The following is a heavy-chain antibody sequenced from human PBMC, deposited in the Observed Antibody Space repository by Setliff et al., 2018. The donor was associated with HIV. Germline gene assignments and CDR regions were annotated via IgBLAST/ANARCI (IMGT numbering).Heavy chain of an antibody. J-gene: IGHJ4*02. V-gene: IGHV4-39*02. CDR2: IYYTGST. D-gene: IGHD3-22*01. CDR3: ARATYYYDSSGYYYDYFDY. Sequence: PSETLSLTCIVSGGSIRSSSYYWGWIRQPPGKGLEWIGTIYYTGSTNYNPSLKSRVTISLDMSQNQFSLKVNSVTAADTAIYYCARATYYYDSSGYYYDYFDYWGQGTLVTVSS. CDR1: GGSIRSSSYY.